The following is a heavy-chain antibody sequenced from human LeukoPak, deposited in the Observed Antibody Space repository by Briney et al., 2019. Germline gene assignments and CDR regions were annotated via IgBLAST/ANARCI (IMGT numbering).Heavy chain of an antibody. V-gene: IGHV4-39*07. D-gene: IGHD3-22*01. CDR2: IYYSGST. CDR1: GGSISSSSYY. J-gene: IGHJ2*01. Sequence: MPSETLSLTCTVSGGSISSSSYYWGWIRQPPGKGLEWIGSIYYSGSTYYNPSLKSRVTISVDTSKNQFSLKLSSVTAADTAVYYCARDRFRYDSSGYPLRYFDLWGRGTLVTVSS. CDR3: ARDRFRYDSSGYPLRYFDL.